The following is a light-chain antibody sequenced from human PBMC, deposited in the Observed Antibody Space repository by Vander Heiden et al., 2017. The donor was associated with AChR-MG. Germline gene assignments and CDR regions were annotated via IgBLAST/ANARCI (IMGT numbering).Light chain of an antibody. V-gene: IGKV3-11*01. CDR2: DAS. J-gene: IGKJ4*01. CDR1: QSVIRR. Sequence: TQSPDSLSLSPGETATLSCWASQSVIRRLAWYQQRPGQSPRLLIHDASGRASGVPARSRGGGSGTDFTLTITSVEAEDSAIYFCQQYNTGPALTFGGGTRV. CDR3: QQYNTGPALT.